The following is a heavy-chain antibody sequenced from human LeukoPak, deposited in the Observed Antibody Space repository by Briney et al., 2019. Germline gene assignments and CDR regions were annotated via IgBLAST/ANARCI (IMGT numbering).Heavy chain of an antibody. CDR1: GGSISSGPYY. J-gene: IGHJ5*02. CDR2: INHSGST. V-gene: IGHV4-39*07. D-gene: IGHD3-10*01. Sequence: PSETLSLTCTVSGGSISSGPYYWGWIRQPLGKGLEWIGEINHSGSTNYNPSLKSRVTISVDTSKNQFSLKLSSVTAADTAVYYCARRNRKGFMVRGAFDPWGQGTLVTVSS. CDR3: ARRNRKGFMVRGAFDP.